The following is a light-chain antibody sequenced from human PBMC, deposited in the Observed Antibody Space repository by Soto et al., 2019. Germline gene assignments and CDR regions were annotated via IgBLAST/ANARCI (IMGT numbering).Light chain of an antibody. CDR2: DAS. Sequence: DIQMTPSRSTLSASVGDRVTIPCLASQSIGSWLAWYQQISGRAPNLLIYDASSLQSGVPSRFSGSGSGTDFTLTISSLQPEDFATYYCQQLERYPSTFGGGTKVDI. V-gene: IGKV1-5*01. J-gene: IGKJ4*01. CDR1: QSIGSW. CDR3: QQLERYPST.